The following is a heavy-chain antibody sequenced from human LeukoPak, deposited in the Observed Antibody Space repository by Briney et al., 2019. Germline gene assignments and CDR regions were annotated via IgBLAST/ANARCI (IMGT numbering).Heavy chain of an antibody. V-gene: IGHV3-30*02. Sequence: PGGSLRLSCAASGFTFSSYGMHWVRQAPGKGLEWVAFIRYDGSNKYYADSVKGRFTISRDNSKNTLYLQMNSLRAEDTAVYYCAKTRARYCSSTSCYTFDYWGQGTLVTVSS. CDR2: IRYDGSNK. J-gene: IGHJ4*02. D-gene: IGHD2-2*02. CDR3: AKTRARYCSSTSCYTFDY. CDR1: GFTFSSYG.